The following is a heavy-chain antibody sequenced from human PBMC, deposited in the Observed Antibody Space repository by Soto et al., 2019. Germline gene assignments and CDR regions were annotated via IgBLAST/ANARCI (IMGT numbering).Heavy chain of an antibody. D-gene: IGHD5-12*01. V-gene: IGHV3-7*01. CDR3: ARDPAPVGYRGLDV. CDR2: IKEDGSEK. Sequence: GWCLGLGSAASGFSFCSSWMTWVRQAPGKGLAWVANIKEDGSEKYYVDSVKGRFTISRDNTNESLYLQMNSLRAEDTAVYYCARDPAPVGYRGLDVWGQGTTVTVSS. CDR1: GFSFCSSW. J-gene: IGHJ6*02.